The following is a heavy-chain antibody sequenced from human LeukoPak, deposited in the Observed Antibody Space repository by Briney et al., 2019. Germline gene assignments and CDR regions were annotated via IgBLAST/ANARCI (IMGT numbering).Heavy chain of an antibody. CDR1: GGSISSYY. J-gene: IGHJ6*04. V-gene: IGHV4-59*01. CDR2: ISYSGST. CDR3: ARVSAAAVEP. D-gene: IGHD6-13*01. Sequence: SETLPLTCTVSGGSISSYYWSWIRQPPGKGLECIGYISYSGSTNYNPSLKSRVTISGDMSKNQFSLKLSSVTAADTAVYYCARVSAAAVEPWGKGTTVTISS.